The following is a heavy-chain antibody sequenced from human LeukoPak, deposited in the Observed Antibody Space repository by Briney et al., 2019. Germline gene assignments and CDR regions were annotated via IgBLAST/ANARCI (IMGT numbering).Heavy chain of an antibody. J-gene: IGHJ6*03. D-gene: IGHD3-3*01. Sequence: GGSLRLSCAASGFMSSSYAMSWVRQAPGKGLECVSVISGSGDTAYNADSVKGRFTISRDNSKNTLYLQMDSLRAEDTAVYFCAKDWVGITIFGVAPMDVWGKGTTVTVSS. CDR1: GFMSSSYA. CDR2: ISGSGDTA. V-gene: IGHV3-23*01. CDR3: AKDWVGITIFGVAPMDV.